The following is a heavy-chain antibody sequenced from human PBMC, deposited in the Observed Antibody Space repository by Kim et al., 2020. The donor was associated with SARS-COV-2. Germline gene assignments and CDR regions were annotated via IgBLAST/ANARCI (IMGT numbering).Heavy chain of an antibody. Sequence: GGSLRLSCAASGFTLSSYGMHWVRQAPGKGLEWVAVISYDGSNKYYADSVKGRFTISRDNSKNTLYLQMKRLRDEETAEYDCAKEGGDKWNRVGGAVDI. CDR1: GFTLSSYG. D-gene: IGHD1-20*01. CDR2: ISYDGSNK. J-gene: IGHJ3*02. V-gene: IGHV3-30*18. CDR3: AKEGGDKWNRVGGAVDI.